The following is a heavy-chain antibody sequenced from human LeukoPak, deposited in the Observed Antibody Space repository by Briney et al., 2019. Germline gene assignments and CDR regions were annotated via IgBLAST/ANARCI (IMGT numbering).Heavy chain of an antibody. Sequence: PGGSLRLSCAASGFTFSDYYMSWIRQAPGKGLEWVSYISSSGSTIYYADSVKGRFTISRDNAKNSLYLQMNSLRAEDTAVYYCASSLVATISAYYYYGMDVWGQGTTVTVSS. J-gene: IGHJ6*02. V-gene: IGHV3-11*01. D-gene: IGHD5-12*01. CDR3: ASSLVATISAYYYYGMDV. CDR2: ISSSGSTI. CDR1: GFTFSDYY.